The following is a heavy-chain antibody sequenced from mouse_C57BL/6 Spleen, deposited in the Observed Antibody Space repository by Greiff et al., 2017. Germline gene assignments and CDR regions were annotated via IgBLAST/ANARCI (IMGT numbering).Heavy chain of an antibody. CDR1: GFTFSDYY. Sequence: EVHLVESEGGLVQPGSSMKLSCTASGFTFSDYYMAWVRQVPEKGLEWVANINYDGSSTYYLDSLKSRFIISRDNAKNILYLQMSSLKSEDTATYYCARDPGGYYEGAMDYWGQGTSVTVSS. CDR3: ARDPGGYYEGAMDY. D-gene: IGHD2-3*01. CDR2: INYDGSST. J-gene: IGHJ4*01. V-gene: IGHV5-16*01.